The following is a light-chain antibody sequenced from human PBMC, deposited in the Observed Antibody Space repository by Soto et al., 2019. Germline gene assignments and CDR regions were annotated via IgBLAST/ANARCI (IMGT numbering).Light chain of an antibody. Sequence: IVMTQSPPTLSLSPGERATLSCRASQSVSSNLAWYQQKPGQAPRLLIYGASTRATGIPARFSGSGSGTEFTLTISSLQSEDFAVYYCQQYNNWPPYTFGQGTKLEIK. CDR3: QQYNNWPPYT. CDR1: QSVSSN. V-gene: IGKV3-15*01. CDR2: GAS. J-gene: IGKJ2*01.